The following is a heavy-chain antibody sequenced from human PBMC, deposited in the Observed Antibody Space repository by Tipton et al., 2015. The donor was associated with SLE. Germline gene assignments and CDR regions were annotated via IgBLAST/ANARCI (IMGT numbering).Heavy chain of an antibody. V-gene: IGHV4-38-2*01. Sequence: TLSLTCAVSGYSISSDYYWGWIRQPPGKGLECIGSLYHSGTTYYNPSLKSRLTISVETSKNQFSLKLTSVTAADTAVYYCARGNYDFRGRTFDIWGQGTMVTVSS. CDR2: LYHSGTT. J-gene: IGHJ3*02. CDR1: GYSISSDYY. D-gene: IGHD3-3*01. CDR3: ARGNYDFRGRTFDI.